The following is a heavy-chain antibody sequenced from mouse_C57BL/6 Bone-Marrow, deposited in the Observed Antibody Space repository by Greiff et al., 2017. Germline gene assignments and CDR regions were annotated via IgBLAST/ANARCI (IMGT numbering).Heavy chain of an antibody. CDR2: IYPGSGST. CDR3: ARSGARYGSSCICPYWYFDV. Sequence: QVQLQQPGAELVKPGASVKMSCKASGYTFTSYWITWVKQRPGQGLEWIGDIYPGSGSTNYNEKFKSKATLTVDTSSSTAYMQLSSLTSEDSAVYYCARSGARYGSSCICPYWYFDVWGTGTTVTVSS. CDR1: GYTFTSYW. V-gene: IGHV1-55*01. J-gene: IGHJ1*03. D-gene: IGHD1-1*01.